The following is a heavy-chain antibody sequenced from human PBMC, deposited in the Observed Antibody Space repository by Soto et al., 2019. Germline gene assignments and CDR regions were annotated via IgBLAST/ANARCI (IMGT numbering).Heavy chain of an antibody. V-gene: IGHV3-23*01. D-gene: IGHD2-15*01. J-gene: IGHJ4*02. CDR1: GFTFSSYA. Sequence: EVPLLESGGDLVQPGGSLRLSCAASGFTFSSYAMSWVRQAPGKGLEWVSAISGSGGSTYYADSVKGRFTISRDNSKNTLYLQMNSLRAEDTAVYYCAKDEHCSGGSCQIDYWGQGTLVTVSS. CDR3: AKDEHCSGGSCQIDY. CDR2: ISGSGGST.